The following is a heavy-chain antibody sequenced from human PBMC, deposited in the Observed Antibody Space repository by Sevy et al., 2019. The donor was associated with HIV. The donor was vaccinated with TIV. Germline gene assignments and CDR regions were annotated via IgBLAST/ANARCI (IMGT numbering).Heavy chain of an antibody. V-gene: IGHV4-59*13. J-gene: IGHJ5*02. CDR3: ARDYQSMDGFWGSYSHGWLDP. CDR1: GGSISRYY. CDR2: IYHTGTT. D-gene: IGHD3-3*01. Sequence: SETLSLTCTVSGGSISRYYWSWIRQPPGKGLEWIGYIYHTGTTNYSPSLKGRVTISIDTSKNQFSLTLTAVTTADTAVYYCARDYQSMDGFWGSYSHGWLDPWGPGTLVTVSS.